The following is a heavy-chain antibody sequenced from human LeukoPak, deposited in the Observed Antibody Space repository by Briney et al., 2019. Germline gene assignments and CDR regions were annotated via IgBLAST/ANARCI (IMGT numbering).Heavy chain of an antibody. CDR3: AKGFRNYYDSSGYYTSDY. Sequence: GGSLRLSCAASGFTFSSYGMHWVRQAPGKGLEWVAVIWYDGSNKYYADSVKGRFTISRDNSKNTLYLQMNSLRAEDTAVYYCAKGFRNYYDSSGYYTSDYWGQGTLVTVSS. D-gene: IGHD3-22*01. J-gene: IGHJ4*02. CDR1: GFTFSSYG. V-gene: IGHV3-33*06. CDR2: IWYDGSNK.